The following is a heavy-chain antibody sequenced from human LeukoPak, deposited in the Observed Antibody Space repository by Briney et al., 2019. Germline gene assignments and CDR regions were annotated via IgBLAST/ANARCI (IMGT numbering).Heavy chain of an antibody. CDR2: INWNSGSI. V-gene: IGHV3-9*01. CDR3: AKSVIRVDTAMVTAPYFDY. Sequence: GGSLRLSCAASGFTFDDYAMHWVRQAPGKGLEWVSGINWNSGSIGYADSVKGRFTISRDNAKNSLYLQMNSLRAEDTALYYCAKSVIRVDTAMVTAPYFDYWGQGTLVTVSS. CDR1: GFTFDDYA. D-gene: IGHD5-18*01. J-gene: IGHJ4*02.